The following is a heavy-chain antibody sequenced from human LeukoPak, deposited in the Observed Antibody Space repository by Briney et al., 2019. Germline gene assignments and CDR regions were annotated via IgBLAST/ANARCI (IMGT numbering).Heavy chain of an antibody. J-gene: IGHJ4*02. CDR3: ARDQVEMATIRGFYDY. CDR2: INWNGGST. D-gene: IGHD5-24*01. CDR1: GFTFDDYC. V-gene: IGHV3-20*04. Sequence: RPGGSLRLSCAASGFTFDDYCMSWVRQAPGKGLEWVSCINWNGGSTGYAASESGRFTISIANAKNSVYMQMNSLRAEDTALYYCARDQVEMATIRGFYDYWGQGTLVTVSS.